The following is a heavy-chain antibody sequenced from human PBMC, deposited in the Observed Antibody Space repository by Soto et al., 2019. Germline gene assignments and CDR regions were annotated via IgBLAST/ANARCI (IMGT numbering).Heavy chain of an antibody. CDR3: ARGFSSVSMDA. Sequence: PSETLSLTCTVSGGSISSYYWSSIRQPPGKGLEWIGYIYSSGSANYNPSLKSRVTISRDTSKNQISLKVASVTAADTAGYYCARGFSSVSMDAWGQGTTVTVSS. CDR2: IYSSGSA. V-gene: IGHV4-59*01. CDR1: GGSISSYY. J-gene: IGHJ6*02. D-gene: IGHD6-19*01.